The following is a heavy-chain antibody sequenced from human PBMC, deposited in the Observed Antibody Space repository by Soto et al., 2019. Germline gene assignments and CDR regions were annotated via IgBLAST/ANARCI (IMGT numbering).Heavy chain of an antibody. D-gene: IGHD3-22*01. V-gene: IGHV3-23*01. CDR1: GFTFSSYA. Sequence: GGSLRLSCAASGFTFSSYAMSWVRQAPGKGLEWVSAISGSGGSTYYADSVKGRFTISRDNSKNTLYLQMNSLRAEDAAVYYCAKVVVIIKRKDYGMDVWGQGTTVTVSS. CDR3: AKVVVIIKRKDYGMDV. J-gene: IGHJ6*02. CDR2: ISGSGGST.